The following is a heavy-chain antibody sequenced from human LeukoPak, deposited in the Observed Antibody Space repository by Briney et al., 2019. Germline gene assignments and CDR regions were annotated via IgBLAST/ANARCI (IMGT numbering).Heavy chain of an antibody. CDR2: IKQDGSEK. CDR1: GFTVSDND. D-gene: IGHD3-22*01. CDR3: ARAGLPYDSSGYFNY. J-gene: IGHJ4*02. Sequence: GGSLRLSCAASGFTVSDNDIKWVRQAPGKGLEWVANIKQDGSEKYYVDSVKGRFTISRDNAKNSLYLQMNSLRAEDTAVYYCARAGLPYDSSGYFNYWGQGTLVTVSS. V-gene: IGHV3-7*05.